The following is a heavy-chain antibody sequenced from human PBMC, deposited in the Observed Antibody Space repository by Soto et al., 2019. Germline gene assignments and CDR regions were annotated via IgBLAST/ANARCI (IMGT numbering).Heavy chain of an antibody. D-gene: IGHD3-3*01. CDR2: ISHDGDKE. J-gene: IGHJ5*02. Sequence: QEQLVESGGGVVQPGSSLRLSCAASGFAFRSYGMHWVRQAPGKGLEWVALISHDGDKEYYADSVKGRFTISRDNSENTLFLRMNSLTADDSAVYFCAKAGFTIFGEGFDPWGQEPGSPSPQ. V-gene: IGHV3-30*18. CDR3: AKAGFTIFGEGFDP. CDR1: GFAFRSYG.